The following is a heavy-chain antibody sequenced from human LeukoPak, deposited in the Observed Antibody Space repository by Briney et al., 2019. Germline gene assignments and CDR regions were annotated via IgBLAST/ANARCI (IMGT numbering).Heavy chain of an antibody. D-gene: IGHD6-19*01. J-gene: IGHJ3*02. CDR3: ASQVAVAVMRGAFDI. CDR2: IYSGGST. CDR1: GFTVSSNY. Sequence: GGSLRLSCAASGFTVSSNYMSWVRQAPGKGLEWVSVIYSGGSTYYADSVKGRFTISRDNSKNTLYLQMNSLRAEDTAVYYCASQVAVAVMRGAFDIWGQGTMVTVSS. V-gene: IGHV3-66*04.